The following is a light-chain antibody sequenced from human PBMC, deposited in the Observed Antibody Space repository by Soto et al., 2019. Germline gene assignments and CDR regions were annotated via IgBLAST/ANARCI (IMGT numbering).Light chain of an antibody. CDR2: DVT. CDR3: CSFAGSSSYV. V-gene: IGLV2-11*01. Sequence: SLLTRPRSMCGSPGQSFTISCTGTSTDVGRYDYVSWYQQHPGKAPKLIVYDVTERPSGVPDRFSGSKSGNTASLTISGLQAEDEADYSCCSFAGSSSYVFGTGTKVTVL. J-gene: IGLJ1*01. CDR1: STDVGRYDY.